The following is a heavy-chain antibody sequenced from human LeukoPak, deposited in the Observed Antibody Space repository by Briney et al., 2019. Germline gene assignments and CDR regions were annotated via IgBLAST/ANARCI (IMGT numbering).Heavy chain of an antibody. D-gene: IGHD3-22*01. V-gene: IGHV4-59*01. J-gene: IGHJ3*02. CDR2: IYKNGGT. CDR3: ARAGSGYSFDI. CDR1: GDSISSYY. Sequence: SETLSLTCTVSGDSISSYYWSWIRQPPGKGLEWIGYIYKNGGTDYNPSLKSRVTISVYTSRNQFSLKLSSVTAADTAVYYCARAGSGYSFDIWGQGTMVTVPS.